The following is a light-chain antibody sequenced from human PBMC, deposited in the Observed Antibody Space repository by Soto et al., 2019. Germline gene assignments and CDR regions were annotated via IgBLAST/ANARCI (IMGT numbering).Light chain of an antibody. Sequence: QSVPTQPASLSGAPGQSITISCTGTISDVGGYNYVSWYQQHPGKAPKLMIYEVSNHPSGVSNRFSGSKSGNTASLTISGLQAEDEADYYCSSYTSSSTYVYGTGTKVTVL. CDR1: ISDVGGYNY. CDR3: SSYTSSSTYV. CDR2: EVS. J-gene: IGLJ1*01. V-gene: IGLV2-14*01.